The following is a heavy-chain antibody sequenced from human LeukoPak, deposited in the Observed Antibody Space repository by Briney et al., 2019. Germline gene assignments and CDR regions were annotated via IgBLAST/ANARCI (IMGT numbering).Heavy chain of an antibody. CDR2: IDDTGGTT. CDR3: AKGAGYRSSGWYFDH. Sequence: GGSLRLSCAASGFTFSFFGMSWVRQAPGKGLEWVSDIDDTGGTTYYADSVKGRSTISRDNSKNTLYLQVNSLRAEDTAVYYCAKGAGYRSSGWYFDHWGQGTLVTVSS. CDR1: GFTFSFFG. V-gene: IGHV3-23*01. D-gene: IGHD6-19*01. J-gene: IGHJ4*02.